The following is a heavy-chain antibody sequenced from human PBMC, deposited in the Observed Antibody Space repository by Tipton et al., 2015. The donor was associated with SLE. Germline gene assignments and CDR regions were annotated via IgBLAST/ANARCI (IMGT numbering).Heavy chain of an antibody. CDR2: IYYSGST. CDR3: ARRGYGSGSS. Sequence: TLSLTCTVSGGSISSYYWSWIRQPPGKGLEWIGYIYYSGSTNYNPSLKSRVTISVDTSKNQFSLKLSSVTAADTAVYYCARRGYGSGSSWGQGTLVTVSS. D-gene: IGHD3-10*01. V-gene: IGHV4-59*12. CDR1: GGSISSYY. J-gene: IGHJ5*02.